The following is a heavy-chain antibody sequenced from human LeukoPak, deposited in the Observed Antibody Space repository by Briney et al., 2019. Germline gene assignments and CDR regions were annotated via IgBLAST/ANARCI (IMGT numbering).Heavy chain of an antibody. V-gene: IGHV4-34*01. D-gene: IGHD1-1*01. CDR2: INHSGST. CDR1: GGSFSGYY. Sequence: SETLSLTCAVYGGSFSGYYWSWIRQPPGKGLEWIGEINHSGSTNYNPSLKSRVTISVDTSKNQFSLKLSSVTAADTAVYYCARGSTTFNYFDYWGQGTLVTVSS. J-gene: IGHJ4*02. CDR3: ARGSTTFNYFDY.